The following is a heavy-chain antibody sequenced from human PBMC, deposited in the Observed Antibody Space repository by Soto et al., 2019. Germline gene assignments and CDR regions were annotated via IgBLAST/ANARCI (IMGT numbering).Heavy chain of an antibody. Sequence: EVQLVESGGGLVKPGGSLRLSCAASGFTFSSYSMNWVRQAPGKGLEWVSSISSSSSYIYYADSVKGRFTISRDNAKNSLYLHMNSLRAEDTAVYYCARGGSGSPSGMDVWGQGTTVTVSS. V-gene: IGHV3-21*01. J-gene: IGHJ6*02. CDR3: ARGGSGSPSGMDV. CDR2: ISSSSSYI. CDR1: GFTFSSYS. D-gene: IGHD1-26*01.